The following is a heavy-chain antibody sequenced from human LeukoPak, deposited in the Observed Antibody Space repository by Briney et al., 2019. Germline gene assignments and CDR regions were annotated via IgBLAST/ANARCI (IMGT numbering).Heavy chain of an antibody. CDR1: GFSFSNYG. V-gene: IGHV3-30*18. D-gene: IGHD2-15*01. Sequence: GGSLRLSCAASGFSFSNYGMHWVRQAPGKGLEWVAVISYDGSNKCYADSVKGRFTTSRDNAKKTLFLQMNSLKTEDTAMYYCAKDLVVLVDVSMLGSSPLDYWGQGTLVTVSS. J-gene: IGHJ4*02. CDR3: AKDLVVLVDVSMLGSSPLDY. CDR2: ISYDGSNK.